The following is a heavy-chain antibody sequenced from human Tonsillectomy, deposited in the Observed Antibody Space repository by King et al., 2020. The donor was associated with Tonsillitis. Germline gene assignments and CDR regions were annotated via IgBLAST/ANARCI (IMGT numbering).Heavy chain of an antibody. D-gene: IGHD2-15*01. CDR2: ISSSSSYI. J-gene: IGHJ6*02. V-gene: IGHV3-21*01. Sequence: VQLVQSGGGLVKPGGSLRLSCAASGFTFSSYSMNWVRQAPGKGLEWVSSISSSSSYIYYADSVKGRFTISRDNAKNSLYLQMNSLRAEDTAVYYCARDCSGGSGYIYYYGMDVWGQGTPVTVSS. CDR1: GFTFSSYS. CDR3: ARDCSGGSGYIYYYGMDV.